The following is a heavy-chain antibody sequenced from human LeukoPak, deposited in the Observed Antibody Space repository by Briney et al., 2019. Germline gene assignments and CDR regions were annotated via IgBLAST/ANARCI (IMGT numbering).Heavy chain of an antibody. Sequence: ASVKVSCEVSGYTLTQLSVHWVRQAPGKGLEWMGGFDVEDGEIIYAQKFQGRVTMTEDTSTDTAYMELSSLRCEDTAVYYCATNRQIMILGVVIMPAFDIWGQGTMVTVSS. D-gene: IGHD3-3*01. CDR2: FDVEDGEI. CDR1: GYTLTQLS. CDR3: ATNRQIMILGVVIMPAFDI. J-gene: IGHJ3*02. V-gene: IGHV1-24*01.